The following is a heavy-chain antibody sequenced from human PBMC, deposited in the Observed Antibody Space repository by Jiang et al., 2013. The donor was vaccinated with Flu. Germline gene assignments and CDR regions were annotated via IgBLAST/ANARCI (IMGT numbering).Heavy chain of an antibody. CDR2: IIPMVGLV. J-gene: IGHJ3*02. CDR3: ARGENGAFHI. V-gene: IGHV1-69*02. Sequence: GAEVKKPGSSVRVSCKASGGIFNSQSISWVRQAPGQGLEGMGRIIPMVGLVNYAQKFQDRLTITADKSANTLYMELSSLRSEDTAVYFCARGENGAFHIWGQGTMVTVSS. CDR1: GGIFNSQS.